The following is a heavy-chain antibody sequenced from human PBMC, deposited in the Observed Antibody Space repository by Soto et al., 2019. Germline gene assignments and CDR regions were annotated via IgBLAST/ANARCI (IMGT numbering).Heavy chain of an antibody. CDR1: GFTFSSYG. D-gene: IGHD6-25*01. CDR3: AKDVSAYYYYYGMDV. V-gene: IGHV3-30*18. Sequence: GGSLRLSCAASGFTFSSYGMHWVRQAPGKGLEWVAVISYDGSNKYYADSVKGRFTISRDNSKNTLYLQMNSLRAEDTAVYYCAKDVSAYYYYYGMDVWGQGTTVTVSS. J-gene: IGHJ6*02. CDR2: ISYDGSNK.